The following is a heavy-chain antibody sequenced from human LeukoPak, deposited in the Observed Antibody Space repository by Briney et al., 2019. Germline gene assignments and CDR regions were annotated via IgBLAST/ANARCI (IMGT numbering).Heavy chain of an antibody. J-gene: IGHJ4*02. CDR2: TIPTFGTA. D-gene: IGHD4-17*01. CDR1: GGTFSSYA. Sequence: SVKVSCKASGGTFSSYAISWVRQAPGQGLEWMGRTIPTFGTANYAQKFQGRVTITTDESTSTAYMELSSLRSEDTAVYYCARATVTTRYFDYWGQGTLVTVSS. CDR3: ARATVTTRYFDY. V-gene: IGHV1-69*05.